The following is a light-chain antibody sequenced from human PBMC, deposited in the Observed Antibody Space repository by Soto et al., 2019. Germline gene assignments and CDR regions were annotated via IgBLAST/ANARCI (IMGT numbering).Light chain of an antibody. Sequence: QSVLTQPASVSGSPGQSITISCTGTSSDVGGYNYVSWYQHHPGKAPKLMIYDVSNRPSGISNRFSGSKSGNTASLTISGLQPEDEGDYYCSSYTTSNTRQIVFGTGTKDTVL. CDR2: DVS. V-gene: IGLV2-14*03. J-gene: IGLJ1*01. CDR1: SSDVGGYNY. CDR3: SSYTTSNTRQIV.